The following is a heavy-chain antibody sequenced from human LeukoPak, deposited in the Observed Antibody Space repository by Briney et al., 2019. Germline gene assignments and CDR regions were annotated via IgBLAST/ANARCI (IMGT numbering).Heavy chain of an antibody. CDR1: GGSISSY. Sequence: SETLSLTCTVSGGSISSYWSWIRQPPGEGLEWIGYIYYGGSTNYNPSLKSRVTISVDTSKNQFSLKLSSVTAADTAVYYCARERSSWSPGFDYWGQGTLVTVSS. J-gene: IGHJ4*02. V-gene: IGHV4-59*12. D-gene: IGHD6-13*01. CDR2: IYYGGST. CDR3: ARERSSWSPGFDY.